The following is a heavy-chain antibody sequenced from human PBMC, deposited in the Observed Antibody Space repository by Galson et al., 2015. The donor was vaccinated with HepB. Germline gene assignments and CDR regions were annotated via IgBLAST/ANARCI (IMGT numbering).Heavy chain of an antibody. CDR1: GDSVPSNSAA. CDR2: TYYRSKWYY. J-gene: IGHJ5*02. D-gene: IGHD3-22*01. CDR3: ARNVYYDTSGYYYKPGWVDP. Sequence: CAISGDSVPSNSAAWNWIRQSPSRGLEWLGRTYYRSKWYYDYAVSVRSRITINPDISRNQFSLQLYSVTPEDTAVYYCARNVYYDTSGYYYKPGWVDPWGQGTLVTVSS. V-gene: IGHV6-1*01.